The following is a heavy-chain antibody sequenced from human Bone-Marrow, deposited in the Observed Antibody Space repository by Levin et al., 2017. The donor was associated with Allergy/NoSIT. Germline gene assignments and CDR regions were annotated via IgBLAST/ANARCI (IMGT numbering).Heavy chain of an antibody. CDR2: IWYDGSNK. CDR1: GFTFSSYG. CDR3: AREVGGYYYYGMDV. V-gene: IGHV3-33*01. J-gene: IGHJ6*02. D-gene: IGHD1-26*01. Sequence: PGGSLRLSCAASGFTFSSYGMHWVRQAPGKGLEWVAVIWYDGSNKYYADSVKGRFTISRDNSKNTLYLQMNSLRAEDTAVYYCAREVGGYYYYGMDVWGQGTTVTVSS.